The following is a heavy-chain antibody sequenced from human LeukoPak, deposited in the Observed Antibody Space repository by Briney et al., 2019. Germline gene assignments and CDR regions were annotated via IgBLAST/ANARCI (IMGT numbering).Heavy chain of an antibody. Sequence: GGSLSLSCAASGFTFSSYAMSWVRQAPGKGLEWVSAISGSGGSTYYADSVKGRFTISRDNSKNTLYLQMNSLRAEDTAVYYCAKARLSGYYFDYWGQGTLVTVSS. V-gene: IGHV3-23*01. D-gene: IGHD6-25*01. CDR2: ISGSGGST. CDR1: GFTFSSYA. J-gene: IGHJ4*02. CDR3: AKARLSGYYFDY.